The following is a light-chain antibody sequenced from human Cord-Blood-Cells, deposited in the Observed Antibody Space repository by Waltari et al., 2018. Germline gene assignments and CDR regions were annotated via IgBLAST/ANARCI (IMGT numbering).Light chain of an antibody. V-gene: IGKV1-39*01. J-gene: IGKJ1*01. CDR3: QQSYSTSWT. CDR2: AAS. CDR1: QSISSY. Sequence: DIQMTQSPSYLSASVGCRDTITCRASQSISSYLNRYQQKTSKVPKLLIDAASSLQSGVPSRFSGSGSGTDFTLTISSLQPEDFATYYCQQSYSTSWTFGQGTKVEIK.